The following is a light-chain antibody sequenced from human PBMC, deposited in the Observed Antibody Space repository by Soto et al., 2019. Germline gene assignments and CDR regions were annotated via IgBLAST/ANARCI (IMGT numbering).Light chain of an antibody. CDR1: QSVSNY. V-gene: IGKV3-20*01. J-gene: IGKJ5*01. CDR2: GAS. Sequence: DIELTQSPGTLSLSPGERATLSCRASQSVSNYLAWHQQKPGQTPRLLVYGASSRATGIPDRFSGSGSGTDFTLTISRLEPEDFAVYYCQQHGTSPITFGQGTRLEIK. CDR3: QQHGTSPIT.